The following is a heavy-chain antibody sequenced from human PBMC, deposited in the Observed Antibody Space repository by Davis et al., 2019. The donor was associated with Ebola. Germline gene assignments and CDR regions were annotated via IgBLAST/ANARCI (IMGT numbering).Heavy chain of an antibody. CDR3: AKGDCDSTSCLGAIDY. CDR2: LSSSGRSA. V-gene: IGHV3-23*01. CDR1: GFTFNNYW. J-gene: IGHJ4*02. Sequence: GESLKISCAASGFTFNNYWMSWVRQAPGKGLEWVSSLSSSGRSAYYADSVKGRFTISRDNSKNTLYLQINSLRAEDTAIYYCAKGDCDSTSCLGAIDYWGQGTLVSVSS. D-gene: IGHD2-2*01.